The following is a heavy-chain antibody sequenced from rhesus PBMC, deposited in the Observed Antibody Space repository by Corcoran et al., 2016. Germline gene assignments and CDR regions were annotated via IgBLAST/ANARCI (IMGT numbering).Heavy chain of an antibody. CDR3: ARASRMITGYYYTAGMDS. Sequence: QVQLQESGPGLVKPSETLSLTCAVSGGSISSNYWSWIRQPPGKGLEWIGRISGSGGRPAYNPSLKSRVTISPATSKNQFSLKLRSVTAADTAVYYCARASRMITGYYYTAGMDSWGQGVVVTVSS. CDR1: GGSISSNY. D-gene: IGHD3-9*01. J-gene: IGHJ6*01. V-gene: IGHV4-173*01. CDR2: ISGSGGRP.